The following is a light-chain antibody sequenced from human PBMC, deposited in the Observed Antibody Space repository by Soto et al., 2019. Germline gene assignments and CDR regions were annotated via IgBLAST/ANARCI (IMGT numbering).Light chain of an antibody. Sequence: DIQMTQSPSTLSASVGDRVTITCRASQSIGTWMAWYQKKPGKAPRLLIYKASSLESGFPSRFSGRGYGTEFPLTICSLQPDDFATYYCQQYHSWFGQGTKVEIK. CDR1: QSIGTW. CDR3: QQYHSW. CDR2: KAS. J-gene: IGKJ1*01. V-gene: IGKV1-5*03.